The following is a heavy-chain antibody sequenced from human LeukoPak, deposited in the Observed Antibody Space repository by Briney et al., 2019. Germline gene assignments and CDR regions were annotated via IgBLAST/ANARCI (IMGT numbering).Heavy chain of an antibody. D-gene: IGHD2-2*01. V-gene: IGHV4-39*01. J-gene: IGHJ4*02. Sequence: SETLSLTCTVSGGSVNTNNYYWGWIRQPPGKGLEWIGTIYYGGSTDHNPSLKSRVTISVDASKNQFSLKLSSVTAADTGVYFCARFRCSSSRCYGDFDNWGPGTLVTVSS. CDR1: GGSVNTNNYY. CDR2: IYYGGST. CDR3: ARFRCSSSRCYGDFDN.